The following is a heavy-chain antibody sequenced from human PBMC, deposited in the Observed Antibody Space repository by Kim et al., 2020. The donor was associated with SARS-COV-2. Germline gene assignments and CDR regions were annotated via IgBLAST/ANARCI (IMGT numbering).Heavy chain of an antibody. V-gene: IGHV3-48*02. Sequence: KGRFTLSRDNAKNSLYLQMNSLRDEDTAVYYCARVSSSSWYTRYYYGMDVWGQGTTVTVSS. D-gene: IGHD6-13*01. CDR3: ARVSSSSWYTRYYYGMDV. J-gene: IGHJ6*02.